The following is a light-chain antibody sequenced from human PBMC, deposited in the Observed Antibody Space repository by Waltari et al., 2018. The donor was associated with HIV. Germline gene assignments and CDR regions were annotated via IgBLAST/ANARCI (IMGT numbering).Light chain of an antibody. J-gene: IGLJ2*01. CDR1: SSDVGAYNL. V-gene: IGLV2-23*02. Sequence: QSALTQPASVSGSPGQSITISCTGTSSDVGAYNLVSWYQQHAGKAPKLMIFEVTQRPSGFSDRFSGSRSGNTASLTISGLQADDEGDYYCCSYTGTGVVFGGGTKLTVL. CDR3: CSYTGTGVV. CDR2: EVT.